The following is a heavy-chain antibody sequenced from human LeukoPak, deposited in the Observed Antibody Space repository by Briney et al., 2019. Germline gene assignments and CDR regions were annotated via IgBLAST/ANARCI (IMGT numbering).Heavy chain of an antibody. V-gene: IGHV3-48*03. CDR1: GFTFSSYE. J-gene: IGHJ6*04. CDR3: ASYPIGGSGSYYYYYYGMDV. CDR2: ISSSGSTI. Sequence: SGGSLRLSCAASGFTFSSYEMNWVRQAPGKGLEWVSYISSSGSTIYYADSVKGRFTISRDNAKNPLYLQMDSLKGEDAAVYYCASYPIGGSGSYYYYYYGMDVWGKGTTVTVSS. D-gene: IGHD3-10*01.